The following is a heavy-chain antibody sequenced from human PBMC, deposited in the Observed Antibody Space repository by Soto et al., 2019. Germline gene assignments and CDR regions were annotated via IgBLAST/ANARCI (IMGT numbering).Heavy chain of an antibody. Sequence: EVQLVESGGGLVKPGGSLRLSCAASGFTFSNAWMSWVRQAPGKGLEWVGRIKSKTDGGTTDYAAPVKGRFTISRDDSKNTLYLQMNSLKTEDTAVYYCTTAPSRGGDIVVVPAALTTFTVTRLYYFDYWGQGTLVTVSS. CDR3: TTAPSRGGDIVVVPAALTTFTVTRLYYFDY. J-gene: IGHJ4*02. CDR2: IKSKTDGGTT. D-gene: IGHD2-2*01. V-gene: IGHV3-15*01. CDR1: GFTFSNAW.